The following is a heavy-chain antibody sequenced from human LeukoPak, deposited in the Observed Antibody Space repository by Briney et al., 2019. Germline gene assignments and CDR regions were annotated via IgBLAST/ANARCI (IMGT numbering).Heavy chain of an antibody. CDR2: ISSSSSYI. V-gene: IGHV3-21*04. D-gene: IGHD5-18*01. CDR1: GFTFSSYS. CDR3: KGYSYGGYWYFDL. J-gene: IGHJ2*01. Sequence: PGGSLRLSCAASGFTFSSYSMNWVRQPPGKGLEWVSSISSSSSYIYYADSMTGRFTISRDNAKNSLYLQMNSPRAEDTAVYYCKGYSYGGYWYFDLWGRGTLVTVSS.